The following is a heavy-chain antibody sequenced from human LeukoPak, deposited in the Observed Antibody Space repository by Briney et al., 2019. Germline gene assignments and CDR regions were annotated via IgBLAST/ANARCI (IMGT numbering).Heavy chain of an antibody. CDR1: GYTFTTYG. CDR3: AIIDLSSGFDY. D-gene: IGHD1-26*01. V-gene: IGHV1-18*01. J-gene: IGHJ4*02. Sequence: ASVKVSCKTSGYTFTTYGIDWVRQAPGQGLERMGWISPYNGNTDYEQKFQGRFALTADTSTSTAYMELGSLRSDDTATYYCAIIDLSSGFDYWGQGTLVTVSS. CDR2: ISPYNGNT.